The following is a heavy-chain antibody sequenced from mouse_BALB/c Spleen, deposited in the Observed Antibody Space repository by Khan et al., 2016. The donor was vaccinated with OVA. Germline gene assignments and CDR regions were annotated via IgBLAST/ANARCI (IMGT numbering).Heavy chain of an antibody. CDR1: GFTFSSYT. Sequence: ELVESGGGLVKPGGSLKLSCAASGFTFSSYTLSWVRQTPEKRLEWVATISSGATYTYYPDSVKGRFTISRDNAKNTLYLQMRSLRSEDTAMYYCTRDGNYAHWFFDVWGAGTTVTVSS. D-gene: IGHD2-1*01. CDR3: TRDGNYAHWFFDV. J-gene: IGHJ1*01. CDR2: ISSGATYT. V-gene: IGHV5-6-4*01.